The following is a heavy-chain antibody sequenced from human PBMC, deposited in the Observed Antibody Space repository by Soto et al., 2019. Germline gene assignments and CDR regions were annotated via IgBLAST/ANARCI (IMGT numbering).Heavy chain of an antibody. J-gene: IGHJ4*02. CDR1: GGSINDYY. CDR2: MYYSETT. CDR3: ADLSRSSLGFDY. D-gene: IGHD6-6*01. V-gene: IGHV4-59*04. Sequence: SETLSLTCTVSGGSINDYYWSWIRQTPGKGLEWVGFMYYSETTNYNPSLKSRVTISVDTSKNQFSLKLSSVTAADTAVYYCADLSRSSLGFDYWGQGTLVTVSS.